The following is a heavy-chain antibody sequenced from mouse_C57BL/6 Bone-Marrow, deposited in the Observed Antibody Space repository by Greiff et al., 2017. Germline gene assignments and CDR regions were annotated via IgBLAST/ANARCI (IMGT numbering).Heavy chain of an antibody. CDR2: IGPADSYT. J-gene: IGHJ3*01. CDR1: GYTFTSYW. CDR3: AREDYGISFAY. D-gene: IGHD1-1*01. Sequence: QVQLQQPGAELVLPGASVKLSCKASGYTFTSYWMHWVKQRPGQGLEWIGDIGPADSYTTDNQKFSGKSTLTVDKSSSTAYMQLSSLTSEDSAVYYCAREDYGISFAYWGQGTRVTVSA. V-gene: IGHV1-69*01.